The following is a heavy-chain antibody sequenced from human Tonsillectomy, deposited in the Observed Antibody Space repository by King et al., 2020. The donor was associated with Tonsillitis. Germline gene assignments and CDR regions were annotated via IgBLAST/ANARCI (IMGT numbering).Heavy chain of an antibody. V-gene: IGHV4-59*01. J-gene: IGHJ4*02. CDR1: GSSIRSYY. CDR3: ARGRGSSPWGGSGRAYFDY. D-gene: IGHD3-10*01. Sequence: VQLQESGPGLVKPSETLSLTCTVSGSSIRSYYWSWIRQPPGKGLEWIGYIFCSGSTNYNPSLKSRVTISIDTSKNQFSLKLTSATAADTAVYYCARGRGSSPWGGSGRAYFDYWGQGTLVTVSS. CDR2: IFCSGST.